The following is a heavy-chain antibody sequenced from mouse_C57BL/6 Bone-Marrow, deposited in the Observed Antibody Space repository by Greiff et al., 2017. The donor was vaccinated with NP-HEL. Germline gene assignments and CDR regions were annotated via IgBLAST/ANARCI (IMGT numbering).Heavy chain of an antibody. CDR3: ARRGLREPRCDY. D-gene: IGHD1-1*01. Sequence: VKLQQSGAELVKPGASVKISCKASGYAFSSYWMNWVKQRPGKGLEWIGQIYPGDGDTNYNGKFTGKATLTADKSSSTAYMQLSSLTSEDSAVYFCARRGLREPRCDYWGQGTTLTVSS. CDR1: GYAFSSYW. V-gene: IGHV1-80*01. J-gene: IGHJ2*01. CDR2: IYPGDGDT.